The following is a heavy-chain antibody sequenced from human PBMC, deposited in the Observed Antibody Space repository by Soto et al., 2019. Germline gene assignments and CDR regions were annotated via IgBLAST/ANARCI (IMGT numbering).Heavy chain of an antibody. Sequence: QLHLRESGPGLVKPSETLSLTCTVSGGSITSSSYYWGWIRQPPGKVLEWIGSIYYSGSTYYNPSLKSRVTISVDTSKNQFSLKLSSVPAAAPAVYYCATQEVGGSYVYTFDPWGQGTLVTVSS. CDR3: ATQEVGGSYVYTFDP. CDR2: IYYSGST. J-gene: IGHJ5*02. V-gene: IGHV4-39*01. CDR1: GGSITSSSYY. D-gene: IGHD1-26*01.